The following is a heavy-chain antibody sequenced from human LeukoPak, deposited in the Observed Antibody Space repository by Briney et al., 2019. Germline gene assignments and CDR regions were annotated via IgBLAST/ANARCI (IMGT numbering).Heavy chain of an antibody. V-gene: IGHV3-23*01. CDR2: ISGSGGTT. J-gene: IGHJ4*02. CDR3: AKVLGYRSGGTCYPGDDY. Sequence: GGSLRLSCAASGFTFSTYAMNWVRQAPGKGLEWVSGISGSGGTTFYTDSVKGRFTISRDNSKNTLYLQMNSLRAEDTAVYYCAKVLGYRSGGTCYPGDDYWGQGTLVTVSS. CDR1: GFTFSTYA. D-gene: IGHD2-15*01.